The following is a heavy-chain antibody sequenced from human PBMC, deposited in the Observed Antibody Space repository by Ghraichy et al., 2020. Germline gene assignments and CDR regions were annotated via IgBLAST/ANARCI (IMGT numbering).Heavy chain of an antibody. J-gene: IGHJ4*02. Sequence: SETLSLTCTVSGGSVNNNNYYWGLIRQPPGKGLEWIGSIYYSGNTFYNSSLESRLTISVDMSKNQFSLKLRSVTAADTAVYYCGRQRVRRDYDPDYFDFWGQGTLVAVSS. CDR2: IYYSGNT. CDR1: GGSVNNNNYY. D-gene: IGHD3-16*01. CDR3: GRQRVRRDYDPDYFDF. V-gene: IGHV4-39*01.